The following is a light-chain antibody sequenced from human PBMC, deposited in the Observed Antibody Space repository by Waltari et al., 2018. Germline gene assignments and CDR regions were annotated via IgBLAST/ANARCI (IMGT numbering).Light chain of an antibody. J-gene: IGKJ1*01. V-gene: IGKV1-27*01. CDR2: AAS. CDR1: QDIRNY. CDR3: QKHDNAPWT. Sequence: DIQMTQSPSSLSASVGDTVTITCRASQDIRNYLAWYQQKSGKVPDHLISAASTLQSGVPSRFSGSGFGTEFTLTISSLQPEDVATYFCQKHDNAPWTFGQGTKVEIK.